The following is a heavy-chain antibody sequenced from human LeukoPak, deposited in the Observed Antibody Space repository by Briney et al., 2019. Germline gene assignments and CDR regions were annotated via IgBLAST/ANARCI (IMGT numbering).Heavy chain of an antibody. Sequence: GGSLRLSCAAPGFTFSSYSMNWVRQAPGKGLEWVSSISSSSTAIYSADSVKGRFTISRDNAKNFLYLQMNSLRAEDTAVYYCARTYYDILTGYNPYFDYWGQGILVTVSS. J-gene: IGHJ4*02. D-gene: IGHD3-9*01. CDR1: GFTFSSYS. V-gene: IGHV3-21*01. CDR3: ARTYYDILTGYNPYFDY. CDR2: ISSSSTAI.